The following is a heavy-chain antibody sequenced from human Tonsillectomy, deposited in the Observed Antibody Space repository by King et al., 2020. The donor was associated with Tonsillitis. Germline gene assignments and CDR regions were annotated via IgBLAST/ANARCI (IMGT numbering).Heavy chain of an antibody. J-gene: IGHJ4*02. D-gene: IGHD5-24*01. V-gene: IGHV3-30*02. CDR1: GFTFNDYG. Sequence: QLVQSGGGVVQPGGSLRLSCAASGFTFNDYGMHWVRQAPGKGPEWVAFIRSDGSNKFYADSVKGRFAISRDNSKNTLFLQMNSLRLEDTALYYCAKGGDGFGYWGQGTLVTVSS. CDR2: IRSDGSNK. CDR3: AKGGDGFGY.